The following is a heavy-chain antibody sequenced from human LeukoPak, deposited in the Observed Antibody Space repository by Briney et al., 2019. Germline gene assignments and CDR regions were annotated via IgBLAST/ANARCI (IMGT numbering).Heavy chain of an antibody. CDR1: GYTFTGYY. J-gene: IGHJ5*02. D-gene: IGHD1-1*01. V-gene: IGHV1-2*02. CDR2: INPNSGGT. CDR3: ARGFTTFNWFDP. Sequence: ASVKISCKASGYTFTGYYMHWVRQAPGQGLEWMGWINPNSGGTNYAQKFQGRVTMTRDTSISTAYMELSRLRSDDTAVYYCARGFTTFNWFDPWGQGTLVTVSS.